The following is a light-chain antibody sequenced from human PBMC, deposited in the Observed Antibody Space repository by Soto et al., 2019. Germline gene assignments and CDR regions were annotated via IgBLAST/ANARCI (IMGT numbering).Light chain of an antibody. J-gene: IGKJ4*01. CDR1: QSVRSSY. CDR3: QQYDNWPLT. CDR2: GAS. V-gene: IGKV3-20*01. Sequence: EIVLTQSPATLSLSPGERATLSCRASQSVRSSYLAWYQQKPGQAPRLLMSGASSRATGIPDRFSGSGSGTDFILTISRVEPEDFGVYFCQQYDNWPLTFGGGTKVEIK.